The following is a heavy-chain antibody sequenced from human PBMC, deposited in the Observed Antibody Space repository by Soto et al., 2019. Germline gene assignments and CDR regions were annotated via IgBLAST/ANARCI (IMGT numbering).Heavy chain of an antibody. CDR2: INPNTGNT. CDR1: GYTFSCHF. V-gene: IGHV1-2*02. J-gene: IGHJ4*02. CDR3: ARAGSYCSGGSCSFAY. D-gene: IGHD2-15*01. Sequence: ASGKVCCKTAGYTFSCHFLQWVRQAPGAGPEWMGWINPNTGNTKYGQKFEGRVTMTRDMSSSTAYMELTRLTVDDTAVYFCARAGSYCSGGSCSFAYWGQGSLVTVSS.